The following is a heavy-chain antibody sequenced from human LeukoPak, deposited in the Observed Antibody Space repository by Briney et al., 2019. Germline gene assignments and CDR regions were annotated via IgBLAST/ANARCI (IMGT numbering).Heavy chain of an antibody. CDR3: ARRSKLLYSSSWQGNWFDP. V-gene: IGHV5-51*01. J-gene: IGHJ5*02. Sequence: PGESLKISCKGSGYSFTSYWIGWVRQMPGKGLEWMGIIYPGDSDTRYSPSFQGQVTISADKSISTAYLQWSSLKASDTAMYYCARRSKLLYSSSWQGNWFDPWGQGTLVTVSS. D-gene: IGHD6-13*01. CDR1: GYSFTSYW. CDR2: IYPGDSDT.